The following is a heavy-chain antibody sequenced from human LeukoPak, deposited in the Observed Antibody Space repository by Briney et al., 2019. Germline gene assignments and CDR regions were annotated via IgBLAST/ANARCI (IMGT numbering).Heavy chain of an antibody. J-gene: IGHJ6*03. V-gene: IGHV4-30-4*08. D-gene: IGHD2-2*01. CDR1: GGSISSGDYY. CDR3: ARVVPAANYYYYCYMDV. Sequence: PSETLSLTCTVSGGSISSGDYYWSWIRQPPGKGLEWIGYIYYSGSTYYNPSLKSRVTISVDTSKNQFSLKLSSVTAADTAVYYCARVVPAANYYYYCYMDVWGKGTTVTVS. CDR2: IYYSGST.